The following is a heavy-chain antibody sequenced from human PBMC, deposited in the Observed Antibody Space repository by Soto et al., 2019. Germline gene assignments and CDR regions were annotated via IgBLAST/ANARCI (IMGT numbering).Heavy chain of an antibody. CDR3: ASDDHSRSTVTGYFYYMVV. V-gene: IGHV1-69*02. CDR1: GGTFSSYT. CDR2: IIPILGIA. J-gene: IGHJ6*03. Sequence: QVQLVQSGAEVKKPWSSFKVSCKASGGTFSSYTISWVRQAPGQGLEWMGRIIPILGIANYAQKFQGRVTITADKSTSAAYMELSSLRSEDTAVYYWASDDHSRSTVTGYFYYMVVWGKGTTVTGYS. D-gene: IGHD4-17*01.